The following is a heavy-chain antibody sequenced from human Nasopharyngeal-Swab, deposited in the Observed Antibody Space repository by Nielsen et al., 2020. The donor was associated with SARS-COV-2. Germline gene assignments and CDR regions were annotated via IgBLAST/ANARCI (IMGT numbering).Heavy chain of an antibody. D-gene: IGHD6-13*01. CDR1: GFTFSSYA. V-gene: IGHV3-23*01. CDR3: AKDGSSWYLSN. CDR2: ITGSGTT. Sequence: GGSLRLSCAASGFTFSSYAMSWVRQAPGKGLEWVSAITGSGTTYYADSVKGRFTISRDNSKNTLYLQMNSLRAEDTAVYYCAKDGSSWYLSNWGQGTLVTVSS. J-gene: IGHJ4*02.